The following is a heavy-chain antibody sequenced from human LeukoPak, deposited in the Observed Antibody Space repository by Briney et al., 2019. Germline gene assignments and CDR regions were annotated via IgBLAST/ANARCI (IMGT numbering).Heavy chain of an antibody. CDR1: GYTFTDYY. Sequence: ASVKVSCKASGYTFTDYYIHWVRQAPGQGLEWMGWINPNSGGTNYGQNIQGRVTMTRDTSISTAYMELSSLGFDDTAMYYCARHVGYSNWFDPWGQGTLVTVSS. D-gene: IGHD2-15*01. V-gene: IGHV1-2*02. CDR2: INPNSGGT. J-gene: IGHJ5*02. CDR3: ARHVGYSNWFDP.